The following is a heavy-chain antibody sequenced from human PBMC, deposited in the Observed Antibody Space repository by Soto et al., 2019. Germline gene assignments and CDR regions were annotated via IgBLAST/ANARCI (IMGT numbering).Heavy chain of an antibody. CDR2: IWYDGSNK. J-gene: IGHJ4*02. D-gene: IGHD6-6*01. CDR3: ARDEEYSSSVDY. CDR1: GFTFSGYG. V-gene: IGHV3-33*01. Sequence: QVQLVESGGGVVQPGRSLRLSCAASGFTFSGYGMHWVRQAPGKGLEWVAVIWYDGSNKYYADSVKGRFTISRDNSKNTLYLQMNSLRAEDTAVYYCARDEEYSSSVDYWGQGTLVTVSS.